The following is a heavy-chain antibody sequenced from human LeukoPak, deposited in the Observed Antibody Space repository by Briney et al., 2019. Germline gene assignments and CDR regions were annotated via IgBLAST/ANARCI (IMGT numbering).Heavy chain of an antibody. J-gene: IGHJ4*02. V-gene: IGHV3-23*01. CDR3: AKDGGLWVSAHWGDS. Sequence: GGSLRLSCAASGFTFSSYTMSWVRQAPGKGLEWVSTITTSDGNTYYADSVKGRFTVSRDNSKNTLFLQINSLRAEDTAVYYCAKDGGLWVSAHWGDSWGRGTLVTVSS. D-gene: IGHD7-27*01. CDR1: GFTFSSYT. CDR2: ITTSDGNT.